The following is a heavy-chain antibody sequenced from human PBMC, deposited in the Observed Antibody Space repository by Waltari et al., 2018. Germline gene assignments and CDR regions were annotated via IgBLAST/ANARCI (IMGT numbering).Heavy chain of an antibody. D-gene: IGHD3-3*01. V-gene: IGHV4-30-4*08. CDR3: ARGHYDVWSGYHGWFDP. CDR1: GGSISSGDYY. Sequence: QVQLQESGPGLVKPSQTLSLTCTVSGGSISSGDYYWSWIRQPPGKGLEWIGYIYYSGGTYYSPSLESRVTISVDTSKNQFSLKLSSVTAADTAVYYCARGHYDVWSGYHGWFDPWGQGTLVTVSS. J-gene: IGHJ5*02. CDR2: IYYSGGT.